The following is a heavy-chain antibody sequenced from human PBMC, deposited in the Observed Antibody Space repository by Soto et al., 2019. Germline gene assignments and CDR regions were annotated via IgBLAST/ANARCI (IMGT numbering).Heavy chain of an antibody. Sequence: ASVKVSCKASGYTFTGYYTHWVRQAPGQGXEWMGWINPNSGGTNYAQKFQGWVTMTRDTSISTAYMELSRLRSDDTAVYYCARDMAYCGGDCSLRGSDAFDIWGQGTMVTVSS. D-gene: IGHD2-21*02. J-gene: IGHJ3*02. CDR2: INPNSGGT. CDR3: ARDMAYCGGDCSLRGSDAFDI. CDR1: GYTFTGYY. V-gene: IGHV1-2*04.